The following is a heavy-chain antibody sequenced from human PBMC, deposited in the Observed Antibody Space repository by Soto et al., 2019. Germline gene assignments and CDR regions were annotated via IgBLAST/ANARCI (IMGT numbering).Heavy chain of an antibody. D-gene: IGHD1-7*01. J-gene: IGHJ4*02. V-gene: IGHV1-46*03. Sequence: ASVKVSCKASGYTFTSYYMHWVRQAPGQGLEWMGIINPSGGSTSYAQKFQGRVTMTRDTSTSTVYMELSSLRSEDTAVYYWAGDPPLGGWNLTPRGDYWGQGTQVTVSS. CDR1: GYTFTSYY. CDR3: AGDPPLGGWNLTPRGDY. CDR2: INPSGGST.